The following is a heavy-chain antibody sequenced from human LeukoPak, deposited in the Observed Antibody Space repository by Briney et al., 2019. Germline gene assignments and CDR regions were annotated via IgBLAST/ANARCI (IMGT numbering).Heavy chain of an antibody. CDR1: GSTFNNYA. D-gene: IGHD4/OR15-4a*01. Sequence: GGSLRLSCAASGSTFNNYAMSWVRQVPGKGLEWVSVISGSGSTTNSADSVKGRFTISRDNSKNTLFLQMDSLRAEDTALYYCAKDWTMVTRGGGMDVWGQGTTVTVSS. J-gene: IGHJ6*02. CDR3: AKDWTMVTRGGGMDV. V-gene: IGHV3-23*01. CDR2: ISGSGSTT.